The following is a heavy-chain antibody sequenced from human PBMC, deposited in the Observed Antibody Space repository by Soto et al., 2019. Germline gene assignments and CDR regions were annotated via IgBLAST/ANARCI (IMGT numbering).Heavy chain of an antibody. Sequence: ASVKVSCKASGYTFTSYGISWVRQAPGQGLEWMGWISAYNGNTNYAQKLQGRVTMTTDTSTSTAYMELRSLRSDDTAVYYCARDQQLAKGSYYGMDVWGQGTTVTVSS. CDR2: ISAYNGNT. V-gene: IGHV1-18*01. D-gene: IGHD6-6*01. CDR3: ARDQQLAKGSYYGMDV. CDR1: GYTFTSYG. J-gene: IGHJ6*02.